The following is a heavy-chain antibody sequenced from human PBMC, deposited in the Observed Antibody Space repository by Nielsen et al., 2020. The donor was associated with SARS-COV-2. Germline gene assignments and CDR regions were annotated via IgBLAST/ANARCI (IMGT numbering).Heavy chain of an antibody. J-gene: IGHJ4*02. V-gene: IGHV1-69*13. D-gene: IGHD6-13*01. CDR2: IIPIFGTA. CDR1: GGTFSSYA. CDR3: ASPPPGAAAGKYFDY. Sequence: LVKVSCKASGGTFSSYAISWVRQAPGQGLEWMGGIIPIFGTANYAQKFQGRVTITADESTSTAYMELSSLRSEDTAVYYCASPPPGAAAGKYFDYWGQGTLVTVSS.